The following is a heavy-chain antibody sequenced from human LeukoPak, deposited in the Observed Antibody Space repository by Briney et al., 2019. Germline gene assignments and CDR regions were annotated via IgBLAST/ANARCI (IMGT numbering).Heavy chain of an antibody. J-gene: IGHJ4*02. Sequence: SETLSLTCTVSGYSISSGYYWGWIRQPPVKELEWIGSIYYSGSTYYNPSLKSRVTISVDTSKNQFSLKLSSVTAADTAVYYCARRRTNIVVVPAAMLSYFDYWGQGTLVTVSS. CDR3: ARRRTNIVVVPAAMLSYFDY. D-gene: IGHD2-2*01. CDR1: GYSISSGYY. CDR2: IYYSGST. V-gene: IGHV4-38-2*02.